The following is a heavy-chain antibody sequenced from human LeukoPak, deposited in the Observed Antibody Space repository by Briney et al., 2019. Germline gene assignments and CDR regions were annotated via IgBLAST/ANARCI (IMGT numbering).Heavy chain of an antibody. Sequence: GGSLRLSCAASGFTFRSYAMHWVRQAPGKGLEWVAVISYDAINKYYADSVKGRFTISRDNSRNTLYLQMNSLRAEDTPVYYCAKGYCSSTSCLKTDWGQGALVTVSS. J-gene: IGHJ4*02. D-gene: IGHD2-2*01. CDR3: AKGYCSSTSCLKTD. CDR1: GFTFRSYA. CDR2: ISYDAINK. V-gene: IGHV3-30*18.